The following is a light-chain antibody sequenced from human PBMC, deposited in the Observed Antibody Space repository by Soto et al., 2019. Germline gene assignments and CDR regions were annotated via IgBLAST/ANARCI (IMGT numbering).Light chain of an antibody. CDR3: QQYNSNPLT. CDR1: QSITTW. CDR2: KAS. J-gene: IGKJ4*01. V-gene: IGKV1-5*03. Sequence: DIQMTQSPSTLSASVGDRVTITCRASQSITTWLAWYQLKPGKAPKLLIYKASTLESGVPSRFSGSGSGAEFTLTISSLQPDDFATYYCQQYNSNPLTFGGGTKVEIK.